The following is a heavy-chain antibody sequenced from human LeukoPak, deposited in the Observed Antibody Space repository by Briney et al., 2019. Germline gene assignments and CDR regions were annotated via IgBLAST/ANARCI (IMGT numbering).Heavy chain of an antibody. J-gene: IGHJ6*03. V-gene: IGHV3-30*02. CDR1: GFVFENYY. Sequence: GGSLRLSCQASGFVFENYYMYWIRQAPGKGLEWVAHLRQDGNNKIYADSLRGRFTISRDNAKNSLYLQMNSLRAEDTAVYYCARDISPTYYYYMDVWGKGTTATVSS. CDR3: ARDISPTYYYYMDV. CDR2: LRQDGNNK.